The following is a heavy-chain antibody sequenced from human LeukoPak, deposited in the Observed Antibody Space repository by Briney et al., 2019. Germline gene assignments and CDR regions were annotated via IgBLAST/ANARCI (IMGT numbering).Heavy chain of an antibody. CDR1: GFTFSSYE. D-gene: IGHD5-18*01. V-gene: IGHV3-48*03. CDR2: ISSSGTTI. Sequence: GGSLRLSCAASGFTFSSYEMNWVRQAPGKGLEWVSYISSSGTTIYFADSVKGRFTISRDNANNSLYLQMNSLRAEDTAVYYCARERGYSYGYDYWGQGTLVTVSS. J-gene: IGHJ4*02. CDR3: ARERGYSYGYDY.